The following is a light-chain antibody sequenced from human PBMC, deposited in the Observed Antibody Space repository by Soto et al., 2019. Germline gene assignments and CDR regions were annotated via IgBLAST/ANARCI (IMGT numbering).Light chain of an antibody. Sequence: DIVMTQSPDSLAVSLGERATINCKSSQSVLYRANNKNCLAWYQQKPGQPPKLLLYWASTRESGVPDRFSGSGSGTDFTLTISSLQAEDEAVYYCQQYYSTPRTFGQGTKVEIK. CDR3: QQYYSTPRT. CDR2: WAS. CDR1: QSVLYRANNKNC. V-gene: IGKV4-1*01. J-gene: IGKJ1*01.